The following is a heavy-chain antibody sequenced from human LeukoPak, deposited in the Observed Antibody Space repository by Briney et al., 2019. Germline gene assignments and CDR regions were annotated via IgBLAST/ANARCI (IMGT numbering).Heavy chain of an antibody. CDR3: ARFKVGRSTTQKNAFDI. CDR1: GFTFSNYA. J-gene: IGHJ3*02. D-gene: IGHD1-26*01. CDR2: ISFDSTKE. Sequence: GGSLRLSCAASGFTFSNYAMHWARQAPGKGLEWVAVISFDSTKEYYANSVKGRFIVARDNPKATLHLQMHCLRPDDTAIYYCARFKVGRSTTQKNAFDIWGRGTLVTVSS. V-gene: IGHV3-30*01.